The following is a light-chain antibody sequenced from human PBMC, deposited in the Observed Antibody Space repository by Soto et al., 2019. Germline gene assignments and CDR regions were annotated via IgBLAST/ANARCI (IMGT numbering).Light chain of an antibody. CDR2: DVN. CDR3: NSYGGTNNYVV. J-gene: IGLJ2*01. CDR1: SSDVGGYNY. V-gene: IGLV2-8*01. Sequence: QSALTQPPSASGSPGQSVTISCTGTSSDVGGYNYVSWYRQHPGKAPQLTIYDVNKRPSGVPDRFSGSKSGNTASLTVSGLQAEDEADYFCNSYGGTNNYVVFGGGTKVTVL.